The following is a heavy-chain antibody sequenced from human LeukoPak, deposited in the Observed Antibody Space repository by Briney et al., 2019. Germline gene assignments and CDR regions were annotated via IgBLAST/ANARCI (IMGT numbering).Heavy chain of an antibody. CDR2: IYYSGST. V-gene: IGHV4-59*08. CDR1: GGSISSYY. Sequence: SETLSLTCTVSGGSISSYYWSWIRQPPGKGLEWIGYIYYSGSTNYNPSLKSRVTISVDTSKNQFSLKLSSMTAADTAVYYCARSGYSVYFDYWGQGTLVTVSS. D-gene: IGHD2-15*01. J-gene: IGHJ4*02. CDR3: ARSGYSVYFDY.